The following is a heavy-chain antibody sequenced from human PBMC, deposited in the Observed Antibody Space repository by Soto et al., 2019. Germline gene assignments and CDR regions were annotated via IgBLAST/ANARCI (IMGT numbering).Heavy chain of an antibody. V-gene: IGHV5-51*01. CDR2: IYPGDSDT. D-gene: IGHD6-6*01. CDR1: GYSFTSYW. CDR3: ARQSSSSSSDYYYYMDV. J-gene: IGHJ6*03. Sequence: PGESLKISCKGSGYSFTSYWIGWVRQMPGKGLEWMGIIYPGDSDTRYSPSFQGQVTISADKSISTAYLQWSSLKASDTAMYYCARQSSSSSSDYYYYMDVWGKGTTVTVSS.